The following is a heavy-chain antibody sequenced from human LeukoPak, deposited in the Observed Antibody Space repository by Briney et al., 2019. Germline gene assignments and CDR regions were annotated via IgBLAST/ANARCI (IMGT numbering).Heavy chain of an antibody. Sequence: SVKVSCKASGGTFSSYAISWVRQAPGQGLEWMGGIIPIFGTANYAQKFQGRVTITADESTSTAYMELSSLRSEDTAVYYCARVRDYDYVWGSYRHWGQGTLVTVSS. CDR2: IIPIFGTA. V-gene: IGHV1-69*01. J-gene: IGHJ4*02. CDR1: GGTFSSYA. CDR3: ARVRDYDYVWGSYRH. D-gene: IGHD3-16*02.